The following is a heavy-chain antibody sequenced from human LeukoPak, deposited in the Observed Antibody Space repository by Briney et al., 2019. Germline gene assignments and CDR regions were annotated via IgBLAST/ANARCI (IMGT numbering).Heavy chain of an antibody. CDR2: IRNDETEI. CDR1: GFPFNAYN. Sequence: GGSLRLSCTAPGFPFNAYNIHWIRQSPGRELEWVSFIRNDETEIHYADSVKGRFTISRDNSKNTLYLQMNGLRGDDTAVYYCVKDLPVLQSWGQGTLVTVSS. J-gene: IGHJ5*02. D-gene: IGHD3-16*01. CDR3: VKDLPVLQS. V-gene: IGHV3-30*02.